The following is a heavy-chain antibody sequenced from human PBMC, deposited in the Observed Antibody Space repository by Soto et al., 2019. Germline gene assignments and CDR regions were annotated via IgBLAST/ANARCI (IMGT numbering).Heavy chain of an antibody. Sequence: ASVKVSCKASGERFTTYGISWVRQAPGQGLEWMGWISTYNTNTKYAPKFQGRLLLTTDTSTTTAHMELRSLRPDDTAVYYCARVPRRSLDSSGYFYWGQGTLVTVSS. CDR1: GERFTTYG. D-gene: IGHD3-22*01. V-gene: IGHV1-18*04. CDR2: ISTYNTNT. J-gene: IGHJ4*02. CDR3: ARVPRRSLDSSGYFY.